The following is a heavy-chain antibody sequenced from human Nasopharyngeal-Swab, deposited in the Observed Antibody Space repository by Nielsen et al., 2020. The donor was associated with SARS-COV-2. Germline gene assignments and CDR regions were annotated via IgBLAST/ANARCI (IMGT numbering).Heavy chain of an antibody. J-gene: IGHJ3*02. CDR1: GYSFDRYW. Sequence: GESLKISCKDSGYSFDRYWIGWVRQMPGKGLEWMGIIYPGDSDVRYSPPFQGRVTISAYKSINTAYIQWSSLKASDTAIYYCARRVSSSGFDAFDIWGQGTLVTVSS. D-gene: IGHD3-22*01. CDR3: ARRVSSSGFDAFDI. CDR2: IYPGDSDV. V-gene: IGHV5-51*01.